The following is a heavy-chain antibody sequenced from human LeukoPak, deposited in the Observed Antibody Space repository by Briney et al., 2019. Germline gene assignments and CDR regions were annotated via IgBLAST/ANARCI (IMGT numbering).Heavy chain of an antibody. D-gene: IGHD4-17*01. CDR3: AKNTNGDFDY. CDR2: ISGSGSST. V-gene: IGHV3-23*01. Sequence: GGSLRLSCAASGFTFNNYAMNWVRQAPGKGLEWVSVISGSGSSTYYADSVKGRFTISRDNSKNTLYLQMNSLRAEDTAVYYCAKNTNGDFDYWGQGTLVTASS. CDR1: GFTFNNYA. J-gene: IGHJ4*02.